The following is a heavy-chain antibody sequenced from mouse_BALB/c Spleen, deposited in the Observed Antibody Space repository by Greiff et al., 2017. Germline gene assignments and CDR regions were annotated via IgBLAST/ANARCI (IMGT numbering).Heavy chain of an antibody. J-gene: IGHJ4*01. V-gene: IGHV1-5*01. CDR3: TRGGGVRTDYYAMDY. CDR1: GYTFTSYW. Sequence: EVQLQESGTVLARPGASVKMSCKASGYTFTSYWMHWVKQRPGQGLEWIGAIYPGNSDTSYNQKFKGKAKLTAVTSTSTAYMELSSLTNEDSAVYYCTRGGGVRTDYYAMDYWGQGTSVTVSS. D-gene: IGHD1-1*02. CDR2: IYPGNSDT.